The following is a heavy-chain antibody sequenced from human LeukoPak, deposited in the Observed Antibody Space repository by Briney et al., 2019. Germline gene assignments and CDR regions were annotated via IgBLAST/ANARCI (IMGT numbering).Heavy chain of an antibody. CDR1: GYSFTNYW. V-gene: IGHV5-51*01. D-gene: IGHD5-18*01. CDR3: ARLRYSYGQVDY. Sequence: GESLKISSKGSGYSFTNYWIGWVRQIPGKGLEWMRIIYPGDSDTRSRPSFQGQVTISADKSISTAYLQWSSLKASDTAMYYCARLRYSYGQVDYWGQGTLVTVSS. CDR2: IYPGDSDT. J-gene: IGHJ4*02.